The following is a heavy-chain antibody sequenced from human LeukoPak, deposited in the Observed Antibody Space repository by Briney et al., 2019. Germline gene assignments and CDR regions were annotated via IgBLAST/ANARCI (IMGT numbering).Heavy chain of an antibody. CDR3: VKDYSTIAAAANPLFDY. V-gene: IGHV3-23*01. CDR1: GFTFSSYA. CDR2: ITVSGDTT. D-gene: IGHD6-13*01. J-gene: IGHJ4*02. Sequence: QPGGSLRLSCAASGFTFSSYAVTWVRQAPGKGLEWVSGITVSGDTTFYADSVKGRFTISRDNSKNTLYLQMHSLRAEDTAVYYCVKDYSTIAAAANPLFDYWGQGALVTVSS.